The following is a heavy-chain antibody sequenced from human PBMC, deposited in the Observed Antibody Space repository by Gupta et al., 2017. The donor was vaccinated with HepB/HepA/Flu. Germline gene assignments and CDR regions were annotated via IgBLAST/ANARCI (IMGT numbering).Heavy chain of an antibody. CDR3: ARGPPAYDFRSGYYLDY. D-gene: IGHD3-3*01. CDR2: ISYDGTNK. J-gene: IGHJ4*02. V-gene: IGHV3-30*03. CDR1: GFTFSSYA. Sequence: QVQLVESGGGVVKPGRSLRLSCAASGFTFSSYAMHWVRQAPGKGLEWMAAISYDGTNKYYPDSVKGRFIISRDNSKNTLYLQMNSLTAEDTAVYYCARGPPAYDFRSGYYLDYWGQGTLVTVSS.